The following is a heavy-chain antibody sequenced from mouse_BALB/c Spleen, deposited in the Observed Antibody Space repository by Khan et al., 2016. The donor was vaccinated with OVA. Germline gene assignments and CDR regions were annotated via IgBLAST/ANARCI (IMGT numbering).Heavy chain of an antibody. J-gene: IGHJ2*01. CDR1: GYIFTSYW. CDR2: IYPGTDNT. CDR3: AREEALYYFDY. D-gene: IGHD1-1*01. Sequence: QVQLKQSGAELVRPGASVKLSCKTSGYIFTSYWIHWVKHRSGQGLEWIARIYPGTDNTYFNEKLKDKATLTADKSSSTAYMHLSSLKSEDSAVYFCAREEALYYFDYWGQGTTLTVSS. V-gene: IGHV1-76*01.